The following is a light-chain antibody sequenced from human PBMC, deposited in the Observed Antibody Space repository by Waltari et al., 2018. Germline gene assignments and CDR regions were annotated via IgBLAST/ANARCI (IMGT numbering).Light chain of an antibody. CDR1: HSVTTN. Sequence: EIVMTQSPATLSVSPGERAIISCRASHSVTTNLAWYQQKPGQPPRLLIYGASTRATDIPARFSGSGSGTEFTLTITSLQSEDFAVYYCHQYNDGPPLTFGPGTKVDIK. J-gene: IGKJ3*01. CDR2: GAS. CDR3: HQYNDGPPLT. V-gene: IGKV3-15*01.